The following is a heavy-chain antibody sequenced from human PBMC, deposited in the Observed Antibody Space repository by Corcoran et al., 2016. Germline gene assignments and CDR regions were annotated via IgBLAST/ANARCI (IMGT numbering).Heavy chain of an antibody. Sequence: QVQQHESGPGLVKPSETLSLACTVSGGSVSSDSHFWSWLRQPPGKGLEWIGYISYSEYTNYNPSLKSRVTISVDTSKNQFSLRLSSVTASDTAVYYCARARERGTDYFDPWGQGTLVTGSS. CDR1: GGSVSSDSHF. CDR2: ISYSEYT. D-gene: IGHD4-17*01. J-gene: IGHJ5*02. CDR3: ARARERGTDYFDP. V-gene: IGHV4-61*01.